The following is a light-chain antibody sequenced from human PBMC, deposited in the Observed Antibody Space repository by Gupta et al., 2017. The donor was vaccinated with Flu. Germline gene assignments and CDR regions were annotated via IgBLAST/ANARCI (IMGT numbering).Light chain of an antibody. Sequence: QSVLTQPPSVPGAPGQRVTISCTGSSSNIGAGYDVHWYQQLPGTAPKLLIYGNSNRPSGVPDRFSGSKSGTSASLAITWLQAEDEADYYCQSYDSSLSGSKVFGGGTKLTVL. CDR3: QSYDSSLSGSKV. CDR1: SSNIGAGYD. CDR2: GNS. V-gene: IGLV1-40*01. J-gene: IGLJ3*02.